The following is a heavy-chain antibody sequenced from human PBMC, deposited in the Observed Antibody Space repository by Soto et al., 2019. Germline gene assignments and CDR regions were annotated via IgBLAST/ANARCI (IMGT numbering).Heavy chain of an antibody. V-gene: IGHV4-59*01. Sequence: SETLSLTYTVSGGSISSYYWSWIRQPPGKGLEWIGYIYYSGSTNYNPSLKSRVTISVDTSKNQFSLKLSSVTAADTAVYYCARFEYDSSGYFHFDYWGQGTLVTVSS. CDR2: IYYSGST. J-gene: IGHJ4*02. CDR1: GGSISSYY. CDR3: ARFEYDSSGYFHFDY. D-gene: IGHD3-22*01.